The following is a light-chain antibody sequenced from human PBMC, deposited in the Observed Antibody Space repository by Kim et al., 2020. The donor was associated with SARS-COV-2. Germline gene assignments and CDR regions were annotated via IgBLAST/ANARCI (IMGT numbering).Light chain of an antibody. Sequence: VAPGQAASITCSGDKLGDKYACWYQQKPGQSPVLVIYQDSKRPSGIPERFSGSNSGNTATLTISGTQAMDEADYYCQAWDRTTVVFGGGTQLTVL. CDR2: QDS. CDR3: QAWDRTTVV. CDR1: KLGDKY. V-gene: IGLV3-1*01. J-gene: IGLJ2*01.